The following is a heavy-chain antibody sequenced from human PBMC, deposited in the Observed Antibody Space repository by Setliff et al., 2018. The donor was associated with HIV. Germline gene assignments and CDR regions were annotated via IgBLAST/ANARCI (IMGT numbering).Heavy chain of an antibody. D-gene: IGHD3-10*01. CDR1: GHTFSNSD. Sequence: ASVKVSCKPSGHTFSNSDIHWVRRATGQGHEWMGWMNPNSGVTGYALKFHDRVTMTRDTSISTAYLELRTLTSEDTAVYYCASGNGVGGVVITDGLDVWGKGTTVTVSS. CDR2: MNPNSGVT. V-gene: IGHV1-8*02. CDR3: ASGNGVGGVVITDGLDV. J-gene: IGHJ6*04.